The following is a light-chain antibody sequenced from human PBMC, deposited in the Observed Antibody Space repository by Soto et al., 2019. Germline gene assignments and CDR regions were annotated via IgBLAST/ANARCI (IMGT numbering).Light chain of an antibody. Sequence: EIVLTQSPATLSLSPGEIANLYFSASQSVSSYLAWYQQKPGQAPRLLIYGASRRAGGIPDRFSGSGSGTDFTLSISRLEPEDFAAYYCQQYGNSPGTFGQGTKVDIK. V-gene: IGKV3-20*01. CDR1: QSVSSY. CDR2: GAS. CDR3: QQYGNSPGT. J-gene: IGKJ1*01.